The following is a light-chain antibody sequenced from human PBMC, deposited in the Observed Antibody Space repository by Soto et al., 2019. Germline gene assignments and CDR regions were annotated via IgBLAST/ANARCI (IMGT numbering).Light chain of an antibody. CDR2: DAS. Sequence: VLTQSPGTLSLSPGEGATLSCRASHSVTSSNLAWYQQKPGQAPRLLIYDASIRASCIPDRFSGSGSGTDFILTISRLEPEDFAVYYCQQYGAAPVTFGQGTKLDIK. CDR3: QQYGAAPVT. V-gene: IGKV3-20*01. CDR1: HSVTSSN. J-gene: IGKJ2*01.